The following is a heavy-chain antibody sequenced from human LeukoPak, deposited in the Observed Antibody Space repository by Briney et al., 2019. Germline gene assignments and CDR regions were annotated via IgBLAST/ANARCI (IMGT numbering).Heavy chain of an antibody. CDR2: ISAYNGNT. J-gene: IGHJ6*02. CDR3: ARGGRETYYYYYGMDV. V-gene: IGHV1-18*01. D-gene: IGHD1-26*01. Sequence: ASVTVSCKASGYTFTSYGISWVRQAPGQGLEWMGWISAYNGNTNYAQKLQGRVTMTTDTSTSTAYMELRSLRSDDTAVYYCARGGRETYYYYYGMDVWGQGTTVTVSS. CDR1: GYTFTSYG.